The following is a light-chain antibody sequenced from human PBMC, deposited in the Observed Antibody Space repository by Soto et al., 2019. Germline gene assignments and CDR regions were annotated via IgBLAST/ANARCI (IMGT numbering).Light chain of an antibody. J-gene: IGKJ1*01. CDR1: QGVSSD. CDR2: GAS. V-gene: IGKV3D-15*01. Sequence: EIVLTQSPATLSMSPGERATLSCRASQGVSSDFAWYQQRPGQAPRLLFYGASTRATGIPVRFSGSGSGTESTLTISSLQSEDFAIYYCQQYNNWPWTFGQGTKVEIK. CDR3: QQYNNWPWT.